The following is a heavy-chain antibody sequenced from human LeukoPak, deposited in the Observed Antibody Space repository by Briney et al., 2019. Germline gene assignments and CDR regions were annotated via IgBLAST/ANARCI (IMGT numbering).Heavy chain of an antibody. V-gene: IGHV1-3*01. Sequence: GASVKVSCKASGYTFTSYAMHWVRQAPGQRLEWMGWINAGNGNTKYSQKFQGRVTITRDTSASTAYMELSSLRSEDTAVYYCARDKGRSRYCSSTSCPMTYWFDPWGQGTLVTVSS. D-gene: IGHD2-2*01. CDR1: GYTFTSYA. J-gene: IGHJ5*02. CDR3: ARDKGRSRYCSSTSCPMTYWFDP. CDR2: INAGNGNT.